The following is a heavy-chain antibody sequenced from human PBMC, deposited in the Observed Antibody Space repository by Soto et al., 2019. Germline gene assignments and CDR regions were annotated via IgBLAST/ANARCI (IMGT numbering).Heavy chain of an antibody. J-gene: IGHJ4*02. CDR2: ISYDGSNK. V-gene: IGHV3-30-3*01. D-gene: IGHD2-15*01. CDR1: GFTFSSYA. Sequence: GSLRLSCAASGFTFSSYAMHWVRQAPGKGLEWVAVISYDGSNKYYADSVKGRFTISRDNSKNTLYLQMNSLRAEDTAVYYCARGWYEFDYWGQGTLVTVSS. CDR3: ARGWYEFDY.